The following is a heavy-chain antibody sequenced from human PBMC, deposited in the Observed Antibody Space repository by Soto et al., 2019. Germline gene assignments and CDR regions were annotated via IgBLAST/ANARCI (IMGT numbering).Heavy chain of an antibody. J-gene: IGHJ4*02. CDR1: GYTFTSYD. Sequence: GASVKVSCKASGYTFTSYDINWVRQATGQGLEWMGWMNPNSGNTGYAQKFQGRVTISVDTSKNQFSLKLSSVTAADTAVYYCARHPTYSGYDLFDYWGQGTLVTVSS. V-gene: IGHV1-8*01. CDR3: ARHPTYSGYDLFDY. D-gene: IGHD5-12*01. CDR2: MNPNSGNT.